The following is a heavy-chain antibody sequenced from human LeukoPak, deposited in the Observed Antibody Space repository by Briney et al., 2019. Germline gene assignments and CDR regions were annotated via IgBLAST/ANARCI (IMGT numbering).Heavy chain of an antibody. J-gene: IGHJ4*02. CDR1: GFTFSSYA. CDR3: AKTFYYGSSSYCKFDY. D-gene: IGHD3-22*01. V-gene: IGHV3-23*01. CDR2: ISGSGDTT. Sequence: PGGSLRLSCAASGFTFSSYAMSWVRQAPGKGLDWVSVISGSGDTTYYADSVKGRFTISRDNSKNTLYLQMNSLRAEDTAVYYCAKTFYYGSSSYCKFDYWGQGTLVTVSS.